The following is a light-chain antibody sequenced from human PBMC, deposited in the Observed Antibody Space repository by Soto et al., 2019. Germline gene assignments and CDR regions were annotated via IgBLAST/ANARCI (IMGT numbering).Light chain of an antibody. CDR1: TGAVTSGHY. CDR3: LLSYRGALVV. CDR2: DTS. V-gene: IGLV7-46*01. Sequence: QTVVTQEPSLTVSPGGTVTLTCGSSTGAVTSGHYPYWFQQKPGQAPRTLIYDTSNKHSWTPARFSGSLLGGKAALTLSGAQPEDEAEYYCLLSYRGALVVFGGGTKVTV. J-gene: IGLJ2*01.